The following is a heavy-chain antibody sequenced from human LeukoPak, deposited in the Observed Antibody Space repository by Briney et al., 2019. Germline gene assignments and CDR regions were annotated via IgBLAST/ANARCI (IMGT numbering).Heavy chain of an antibody. CDR2: ISSSSSTI. D-gene: IGHD2-15*01. V-gene: IGHV3-48*01. CDR3: ARDPLDIVVVVAATPNYMDV. CDR1: GFTFSSYS. Sequence: GGSLRLSCAASGFTFSSYSMNWVRQAPGKGLEWVSYISSSSSTIYYADSVKGRFTISRDNAKNSLYLQMNSLRAEDTAVYYCARDPLDIVVVVAATPNYMDVWGKGTTVTVSS. J-gene: IGHJ6*03.